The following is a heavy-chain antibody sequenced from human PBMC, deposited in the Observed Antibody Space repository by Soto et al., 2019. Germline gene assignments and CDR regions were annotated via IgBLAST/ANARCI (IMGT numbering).Heavy chain of an antibody. CDR2: ISYDGADE. J-gene: IGHJ6*02. D-gene: IGHD6-19*01. V-gene: IGHV3-30*18. CDR1: GFTFANYA. CDR3: AKVRPPYRSGRRVAFYYGMDV. Sequence: GGSLRLSCAASGFTFANYAMHWVRQAPGKGLDWVAVISYDGADEHYADSVKGRVTISRDNSNNMLSLQMNSLRPDDTALYYCAKVRPPYRSGRRVAFYYGMDVWGRGTAVTVSS.